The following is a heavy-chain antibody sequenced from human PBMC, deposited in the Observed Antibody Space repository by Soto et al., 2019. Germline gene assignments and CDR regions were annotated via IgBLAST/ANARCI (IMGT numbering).Heavy chain of an antibody. CDR1: GFTFSSYG. J-gene: IGHJ4*02. V-gene: IGHV3-30*03. Sequence: GGSLRLSCAASGFTFSSYGMHWVRQAPGKGLEWVAVISYDGSNEYYADSVKGRFTISRDNSKNTLYLQMNSLGVEDTAVYYCARDRKSSRSDDWGLGTLVTVSS. CDR3: ARDRKSSRSDD. CDR2: ISYDGSNE.